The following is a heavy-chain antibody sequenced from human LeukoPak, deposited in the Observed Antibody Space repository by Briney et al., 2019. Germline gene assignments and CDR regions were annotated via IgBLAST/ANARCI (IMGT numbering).Heavy chain of an antibody. CDR2: ISSSSSYI. CDR3: ARDVVRATQLGDFWY. Sequence: GGCLRLSCVASGFTFSSYSMNWVRQAGGKGLEWVSSISSSSSYIYYGDSVKGRFTISRDNAKNSLYLQMNSLRPEDTAVYYCARDVVRATQLGDFWYWGQGTLVTVSS. CDR1: GFTFSSYS. D-gene: IGHD1-26*01. V-gene: IGHV3-21*01. J-gene: IGHJ4*02.